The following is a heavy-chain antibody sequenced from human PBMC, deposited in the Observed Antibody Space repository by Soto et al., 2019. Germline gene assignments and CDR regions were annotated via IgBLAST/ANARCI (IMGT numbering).Heavy chain of an antibody. CDR2: IIPIFGTA. D-gene: IGHD5-18*01. CDR3: ARRGYSYGTPIQPYYYYGMDV. V-gene: IGHV1-69*13. J-gene: IGHJ6*02. CDR1: GGTFSSYA. Sequence: EASVKVSCKASGGTFSSYAISWVRQAPGQGLEWMGGIIPIFGTANYAQKFQGRVTITADESTSTAYMELSSLRSEDTAVYYCARRGYSYGTPIQPYYYYGMDVWGQGTTVTSP.